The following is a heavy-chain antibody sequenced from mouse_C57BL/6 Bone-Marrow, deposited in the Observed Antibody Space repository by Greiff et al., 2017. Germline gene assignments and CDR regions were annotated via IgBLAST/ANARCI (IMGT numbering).Heavy chain of an antibody. Sequence: EVQLQESGGGLVQPGGSLKLSCAASGFTFSDYYMYWVRQTPEKRLEWVAYISNGGGSTYYPDTVKGRFTISRDNAKNTLYLQMSRLKSEDTAMYYCARPAYDYDDYYAMDYWGQGTSVTVSS. CDR1: GFTFSDYY. V-gene: IGHV5-12*01. CDR2: ISNGGGST. J-gene: IGHJ4*01. D-gene: IGHD2-4*01. CDR3: ARPAYDYDDYYAMDY.